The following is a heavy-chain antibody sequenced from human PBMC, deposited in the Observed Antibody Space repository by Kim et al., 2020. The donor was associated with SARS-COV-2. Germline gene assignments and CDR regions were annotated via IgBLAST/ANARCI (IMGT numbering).Heavy chain of an antibody. Sequence: GESLKISREGYGFYFSNYWIAWVRQMPGKGLEWMGMIYAGDSQTRYSPSFQGQVTISVDKSIGTAYLQWSSLQASDTAKYYCARPRYSTSWYGMDVWGQGTTVTVSS. V-gene: IGHV5-51*01. J-gene: IGHJ6*02. CDR2: IYAGDSQT. CDR1: GFYFSNYW. D-gene: IGHD6-13*01. CDR3: ARPRYSTSWYGMDV.